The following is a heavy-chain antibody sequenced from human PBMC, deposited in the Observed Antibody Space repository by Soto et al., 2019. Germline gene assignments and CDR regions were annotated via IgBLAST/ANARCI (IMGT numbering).Heavy chain of an antibody. CDR1: GLTFSTYA. CDR2: ISGSGGSI. Sequence: EVQLLESGGGVVQPGGSQRLSCAASGLTFSTYAMSWVRQAPGKGLEWVSTISGSGGSIYYADSVKGRFTISRDNSKNTLYLQMNSLRAEDTAVYYCTTQDSWGQGTLVTVSS. J-gene: IGHJ4*02. CDR3: TTQDS. V-gene: IGHV3-23*01.